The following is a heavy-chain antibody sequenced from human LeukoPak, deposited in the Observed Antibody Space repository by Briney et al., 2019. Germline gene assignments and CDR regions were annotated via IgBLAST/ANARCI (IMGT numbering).Heavy chain of an antibody. J-gene: IGHJ4*02. CDR2: ISGSGGST. CDR1: GFIFGTYW. V-gene: IGHV3-23*01. Sequence: GGSLRLSCAASGFIFGTYWMSWVRQAPGKGLEWVSAISGSGGSTYYADSVKGRFTISRDNSKNTLYLQMNSLRAEDTAVYYCAKAGDIFEFDYWGQGTLVTVSS. CDR3: AKAGDIFEFDY. D-gene: IGHD2-15*01.